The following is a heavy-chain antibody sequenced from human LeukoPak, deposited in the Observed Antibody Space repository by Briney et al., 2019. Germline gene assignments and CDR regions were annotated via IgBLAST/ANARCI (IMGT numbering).Heavy chain of an antibody. V-gene: IGHV1-8*01. CDR3: ARGSRSDWPFDY. J-gene: IGHJ4*02. CDR1: GYTFTSYD. Sequence: ASVKVSCKASGYTFTSYDINWVRQATGQGLEWMGWMNPNSGNTGYAQKFQGRVTTTRNTSISTAYMELSSLRSEDTAVYYCARGSRSDWPFDYWGQGTLVTVSS. D-gene: IGHD6-19*01. CDR2: MNPNSGNT.